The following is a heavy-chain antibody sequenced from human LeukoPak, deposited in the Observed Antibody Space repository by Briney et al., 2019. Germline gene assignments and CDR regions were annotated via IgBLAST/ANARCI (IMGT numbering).Heavy chain of an antibody. D-gene: IGHD3-22*01. CDR1: GYTFTGYY. V-gene: IGHV1-2*02. Sequence: GASVKVSCKASGYTFTGYYMHWVRQAPGQGLEWMGWINPNSGGTNYAQKFQGRVTMTRDTSISTAYMELSRLRSDDTAVYYCARDQTYYYDSSGYYYATPFFDYWGQGTLVTVSS. CDR3: ARDQTYYYDSSGYYYATPFFDY. J-gene: IGHJ4*02. CDR2: INPNSGGT.